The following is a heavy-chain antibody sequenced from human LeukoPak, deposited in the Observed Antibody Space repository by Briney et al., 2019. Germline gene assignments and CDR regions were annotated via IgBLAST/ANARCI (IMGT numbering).Heavy chain of an antibody. Sequence: ASVKVSCKASGYTFTGYYMHWVRQAPGQGLEWMGWINPNSGGTNYAQKFQGRVTMTRDTSISTAYMELSRLRSDDTAVYYCARFQSRDGLNFDYWGQGTLVTVSA. CDR2: INPNSGGT. CDR3: ARFQSRDGLNFDY. D-gene: IGHD2-2*01. CDR1: GYTFTGYY. J-gene: IGHJ4*02. V-gene: IGHV1-2*02.